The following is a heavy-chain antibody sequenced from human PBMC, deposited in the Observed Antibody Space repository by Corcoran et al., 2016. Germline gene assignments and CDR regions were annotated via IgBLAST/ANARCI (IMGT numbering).Heavy chain of an antibody. V-gene: IGHV3-48*04. J-gene: IGHJ6*02. CDR3: ARDVSWFGELSLSDYYGMDV. CDR1: GFTFSSYS. CDR2: ISSSSSTI. Sequence: EVQLVESGGGLVQPGGSLRLSCAASGFTFSSYSMNWVRPAPGKGLAWVSYISSSSSTIYYADSVKGRFTISRDNAKNSLYLQMNSLRAEDTSVYYCARDVSWFGELSLSDYYGMDVWGQGTTVTVSS. D-gene: IGHD3-10*01.